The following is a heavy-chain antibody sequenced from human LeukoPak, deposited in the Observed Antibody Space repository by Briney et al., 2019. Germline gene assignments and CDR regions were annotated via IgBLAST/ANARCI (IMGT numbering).Heavy chain of an antibody. V-gene: IGHV4-39*01. D-gene: IGHD3-3*01. CDR3: ASFPGYDSWT. J-gene: IGHJ5*02. CDR2: ISYSGAT. Sequence: KPSETLSLTCTVSDRSISSPHFYWGWIRQPPGKGLEWIGSISYSGATYYNASLKSRLTVSADTSKKEFSLKLSSVTAADTAVYFCASFPGYDSWTWGQGNLVIVSS. CDR1: DRSISSPHFY.